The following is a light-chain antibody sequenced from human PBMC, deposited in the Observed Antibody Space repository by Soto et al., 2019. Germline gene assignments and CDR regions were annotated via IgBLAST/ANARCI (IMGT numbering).Light chain of an antibody. V-gene: IGKV1-5*03. CDR2: KAS. Sequence: DIQMTQSPSILSASVVDRFTITCRSSQSISSWLAWYQQKPGKAPKLLIYKASSLESGVPSRFSGSGSGTEFTLTISSLQPDDFATYYCQQYNSYSPLTFGGGTKVDIK. CDR3: QQYNSYSPLT. J-gene: IGKJ4*01. CDR1: QSISSW.